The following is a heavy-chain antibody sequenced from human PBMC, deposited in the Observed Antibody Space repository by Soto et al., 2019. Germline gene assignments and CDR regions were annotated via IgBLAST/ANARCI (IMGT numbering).Heavy chain of an antibody. J-gene: IGHJ1*01. Sequence: AETLCLTCTVSGGSISIYYWSWIRQPPGKGLEWIGYIYYSGSTNYNPSLKSRVTISVDTSKNQFSLKLSSVTAADTAVYYCAGGDSSGYYFGAEYFQHWGQGTLVTVSS. CDR3: AGGDSSGYYFGAEYFQH. CDR2: IYYSGST. V-gene: IGHV4-59*01. CDR1: GGSISIYY. D-gene: IGHD3-22*01.